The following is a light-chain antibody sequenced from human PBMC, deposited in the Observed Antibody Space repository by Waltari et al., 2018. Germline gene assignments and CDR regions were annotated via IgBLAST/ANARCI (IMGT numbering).Light chain of an antibody. Sequence: QLVLTQSPSASASLGASVKLTCTLSSGHSSNVIAWHQQQPEKGPRYVMKVNRDGSHSKGDEIPDRFSGSSSGAERYLTISSLQSEDEADFYCQTGGHGTWVFGGGTKLTVL. CDR1: SGHSSNV. J-gene: IGLJ3*02. CDR2: VNRDGSH. CDR3: QTGGHGTWV. V-gene: IGLV4-69*01.